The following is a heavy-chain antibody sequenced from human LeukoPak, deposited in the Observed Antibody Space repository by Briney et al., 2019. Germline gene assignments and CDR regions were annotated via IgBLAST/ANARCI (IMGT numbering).Heavy chain of an antibody. Sequence: TSETLSLTCTVSGGSISSSSYYWGWIRQPPGKGLEWIGSIYYSGSTYYNPSLKSRVTISVDTSKNQFSLKLSSVTAADTAVYYCALYCSSTSCYQKPGYYYYYYGMDVWGQGTTVTVSS. CDR1: GGSISSSSYY. J-gene: IGHJ6*02. V-gene: IGHV4-39*01. D-gene: IGHD2-2*01. CDR2: IYYSGST. CDR3: ALYCSSTSCYQKPGYYYYYYGMDV.